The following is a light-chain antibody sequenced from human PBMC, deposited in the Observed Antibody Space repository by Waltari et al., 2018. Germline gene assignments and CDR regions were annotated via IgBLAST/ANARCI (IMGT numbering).Light chain of an antibody. Sequence: QSALTQPASVSGSPGQAITISCTGTSSDIGGYNYVSWYQKYPGKAPKLTIYDVSKRPSGVSNRFTGSKSGNTASLTISGLQADDEADYYGSSYTSSSTWVFGGGTKMTVL. CDR3: SSYTSSSTWV. CDR2: DVS. CDR1: SSDIGGYNY. J-gene: IGLJ3*02. V-gene: IGLV2-14*03.